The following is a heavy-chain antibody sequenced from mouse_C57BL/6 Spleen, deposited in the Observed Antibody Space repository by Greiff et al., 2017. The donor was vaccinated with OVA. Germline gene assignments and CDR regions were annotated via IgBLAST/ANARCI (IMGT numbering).Heavy chain of an antibody. CDR1: GYTFTDYY. Sequence: VQLQQSGPELVKPGASVKISCKASGYTFTDYYMNWVKQSHGKSLEWIGDINPNNGGTSYNQKFKGKATLTVDKSSSTAYMELRSLTSEDSAVYYCARGDDYDGYYAMDYWGQGTSVTVSS. CDR3: ARGDDYDGYYAMDY. J-gene: IGHJ4*01. D-gene: IGHD2-4*01. V-gene: IGHV1-26*01. CDR2: INPNNGGT.